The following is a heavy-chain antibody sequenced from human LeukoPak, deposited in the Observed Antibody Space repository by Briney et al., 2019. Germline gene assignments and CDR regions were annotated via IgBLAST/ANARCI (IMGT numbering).Heavy chain of an antibody. CDR1: GYSFTFIS. J-gene: IGHJ5*02. Sequence: ASVQVSCETSGYSFTFISIHWRRQAPGQGFEWIVWSDPNTVATTYEHYQGRVTMTRDTSISTAYMELSRLRSDDTAVHYCATRTYNNGAGSYYTFDPWGQGTLVTVSS. V-gene: IGHV1-2*07. D-gene: IGHD3-10*01. CDR3: ATRTYNNGAGSYYTFDP. CDR2: SDPNTVAT.